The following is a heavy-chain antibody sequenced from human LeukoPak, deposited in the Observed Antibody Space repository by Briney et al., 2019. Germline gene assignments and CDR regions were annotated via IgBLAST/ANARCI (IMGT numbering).Heavy chain of an antibody. V-gene: IGHV2-5*01. CDR1: GFSLSTSGVA. Sequence: SGPTLVKPTQTLTLTCTFSGFSLSTSGVAVGWIRQPSGKALEWLALTYWNDDQRYNPSLKTRLTITKDTSKNQVVLTMTNMDPVDTATYYCARRLAAAGLFDYWGQGALVTVSS. CDR2: TYWNDDQ. D-gene: IGHD6-13*01. J-gene: IGHJ4*02. CDR3: ARRLAAAGLFDY.